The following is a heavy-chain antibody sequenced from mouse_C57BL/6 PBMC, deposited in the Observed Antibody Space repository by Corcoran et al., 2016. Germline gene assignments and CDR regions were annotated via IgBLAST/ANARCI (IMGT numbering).Heavy chain of an antibody. V-gene: IGHV1-76*01. J-gene: IGHJ2*01. Sequence: QVQLKQSGAELVRPGASVKLSCKASGYTFTDYYINWVKQRPGQGLEWIAMIYPGSGNTYYNEKFKGKATLTAEKSSSTAYMQLSSLTSEDSAVYFCARGGRSYYFDYWGQGTTLAVSA. CDR2: IYPGSGNT. CDR3: ARGGRSYYFDY. CDR1: GYTFTDYY.